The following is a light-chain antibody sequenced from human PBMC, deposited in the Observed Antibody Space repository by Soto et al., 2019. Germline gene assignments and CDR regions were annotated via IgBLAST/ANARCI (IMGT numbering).Light chain of an antibody. CDR3: FSYTTSSAPYV. Sequence: QSVLTQPASVSGSPGQSITISCTGTTSDVGGHNYVSWYQQHPGKVPKLLIYEVNNRPSGVSNRFSGSKSGNTASLTISDLQADDEATYYCFSYTTSSAPYVFGTGTKVTAL. CDR1: TSDVGGHNY. J-gene: IGLJ1*01. CDR2: EVN. V-gene: IGLV2-14*01.